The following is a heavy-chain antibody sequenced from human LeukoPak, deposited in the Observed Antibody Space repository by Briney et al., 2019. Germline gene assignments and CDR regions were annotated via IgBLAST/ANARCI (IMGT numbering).Heavy chain of an antibody. CDR1: GCTFTSYA. Sequence: ASVEVSCKASGCTFTSYAMNWVRQAPGQGLEWMGWINTNTGNPTYAQGFTGRFVFSLDTSVSTAYLQISSLKAEDTAVYYCARGGIYILWFGDSAYNWFDPWGQGTLVTVSS. CDR3: ARGGIYILWFGDSAYNWFDP. V-gene: IGHV7-4-1*02. J-gene: IGHJ5*02. CDR2: INTNTGNP. D-gene: IGHD3-10*01.